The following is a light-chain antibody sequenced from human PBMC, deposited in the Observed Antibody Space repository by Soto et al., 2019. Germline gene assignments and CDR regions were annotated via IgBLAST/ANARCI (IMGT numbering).Light chain of an antibody. V-gene: IGLV2-14*01. Sequence: QSALTQPASVSGPPGQSITISCTGTSSDVGSYNYVSWYQQHPVKAPKLMIYDVTNRPSGVSDRFSGSKSGNTASLTISGLQAEDEADYYCSSYTSSSTPYVFGTGTKVTVL. CDR2: DVT. CDR3: SSYTSSSTPYV. CDR1: SSDVGSYNY. J-gene: IGLJ1*01.